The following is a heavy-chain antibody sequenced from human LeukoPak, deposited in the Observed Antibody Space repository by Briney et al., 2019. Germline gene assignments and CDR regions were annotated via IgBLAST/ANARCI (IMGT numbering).Heavy chain of an antibody. V-gene: IGHV3-30*04. CDR3: ARIYGPWNYFDY. J-gene: IGHJ4*02. CDR2: ISYDGSNK. Sequence: GRSLRLSCAASGFTFSSYAMHWVRQAPGKGLEWVAVISYDGSNKYYADSVKGRFTISRDNSKNTLHLQMNSLRAEDTAVYYCARIYGPWNYFDYWGQGTLVTVSS. CDR1: GFTFSSYA. D-gene: IGHD2/OR15-2a*01.